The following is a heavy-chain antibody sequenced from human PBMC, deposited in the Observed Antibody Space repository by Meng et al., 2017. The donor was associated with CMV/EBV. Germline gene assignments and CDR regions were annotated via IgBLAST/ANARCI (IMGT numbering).Heavy chain of an antibody. V-gene: IGHV1-2*02. D-gene: IGHD1-1*01. Sequence: QVRVVQPGAGVKSPGASVKVSCQTSGYRFSDHYMHWVRQAPGQGLEWMGWIYPNSGGTHYAQKFQDRVTMTRDTSISTVYMELSRLTSDDTAVYYCVRDHNWGPDYWGQGTLVTVSS. CDR1: GYRFSDHY. CDR3: VRDHNWGPDY. CDR2: IYPNSGGT. J-gene: IGHJ4*02.